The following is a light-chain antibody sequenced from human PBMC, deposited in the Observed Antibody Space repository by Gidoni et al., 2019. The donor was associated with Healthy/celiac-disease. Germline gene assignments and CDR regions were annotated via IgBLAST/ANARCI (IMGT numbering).Light chain of an antibody. CDR3: QQYYSTPCS. Sequence: DIVMTQSPDSLAVSLGERATIHCKSSQSVLYSSNNKNYLAWYQQKPGQPPKLLIYWASTRESGVPDRFSGSGSGTDFTLTISSLQAEDVAVCYCQQYYSTPCSFGQGTKLEIK. CDR2: WAS. V-gene: IGKV4-1*01. J-gene: IGKJ2*04. CDR1: QSVLYSSNNKNY.